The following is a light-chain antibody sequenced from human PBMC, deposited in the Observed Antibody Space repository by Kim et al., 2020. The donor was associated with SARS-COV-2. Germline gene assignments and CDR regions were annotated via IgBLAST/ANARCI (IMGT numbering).Light chain of an antibody. Sequence: SYELTQPPSVSVSPGQTARITCSGDALPKKYAYWYQQKSGQAPVLVIYEDSQRPSGIPERFSGSSSGTMATLTISGVQVEDEADYYCYSTDSSGNHREVF. CDR3: YSTDSSGNHREV. V-gene: IGLV3-10*01. CDR1: ALPKKY. CDR2: EDS. J-gene: IGLJ2*01.